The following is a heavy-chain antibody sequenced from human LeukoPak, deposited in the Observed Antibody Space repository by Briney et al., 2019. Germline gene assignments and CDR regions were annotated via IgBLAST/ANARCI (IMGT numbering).Heavy chain of an antibody. V-gene: IGHV1-2*02. D-gene: IGHD4-17*01. CDR2: INPNSGGT. CDR3: ARGDDNGDYEAID. J-gene: IGHJ4*02. Sequence: ASVKVSCKASGYTFTDYYMHWVRQAPGQGLEWMGWINPNSGGTDYAQKSQGRVTMTRDTSISTAYMELNRLRSDETAVYYCARGDDNGDYEAIDWGQGTLVTVSS. CDR1: GYTFTDYY.